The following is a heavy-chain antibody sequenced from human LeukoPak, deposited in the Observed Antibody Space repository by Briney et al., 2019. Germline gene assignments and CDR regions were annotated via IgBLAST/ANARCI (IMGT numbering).Heavy chain of an antibody. CDR2: IDWDDDK. Sequence: SGPTLVNPTQTLTLTCTFSGFSLSTSGMCVSWIRQPPGKALEWLARIDWDDDKYYSTSLKTRLTISKDTSKNQVVLTMTNMDPVDTATYYCARAISGYDYYYYYGMDVWGQGTTVTVSS. D-gene: IGHD5-12*01. V-gene: IGHV2-70*11. CDR1: GFSLSTSGMC. CDR3: ARAISGYDYYYYYGMDV. J-gene: IGHJ6*02.